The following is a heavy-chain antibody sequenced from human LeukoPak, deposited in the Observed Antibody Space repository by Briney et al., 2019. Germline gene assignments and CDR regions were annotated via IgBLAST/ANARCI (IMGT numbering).Heavy chain of an antibody. Sequence: ASVKVSCKASGYTFTGYYMHWVRQAPGQGLEWMGRINPNSGGTNYAQKFQGRVTMTRDTSISTAYMELSRLRSDDTAVYYCATSFKYERLVRGFDPWGQGTLVTVSS. CDR2: INPNSGGT. V-gene: IGHV1-2*06. CDR1: GYTFTGYY. J-gene: IGHJ5*02. D-gene: IGHD2-2*01. CDR3: ATSFKYERLVRGFDP.